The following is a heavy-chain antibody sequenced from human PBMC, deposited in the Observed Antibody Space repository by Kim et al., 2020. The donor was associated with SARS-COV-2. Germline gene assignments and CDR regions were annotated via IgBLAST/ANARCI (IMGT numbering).Heavy chain of an antibody. Sequence: SETLSLTCTVSGGSISSYYWSWIRQPPGKGLEWIGYIYYSGSTNYNPSLKSRVTISVDTSKNQFSLKLSSVTAADTAVYYCARGEVQEYFDWFDPWGQGTLVTVSS. CDR1: GGSISSYY. CDR2: IYYSGST. J-gene: IGHJ5*02. V-gene: IGHV4-59*13. D-gene: IGHD1-26*01. CDR3: ARGEVQEYFDWFDP.